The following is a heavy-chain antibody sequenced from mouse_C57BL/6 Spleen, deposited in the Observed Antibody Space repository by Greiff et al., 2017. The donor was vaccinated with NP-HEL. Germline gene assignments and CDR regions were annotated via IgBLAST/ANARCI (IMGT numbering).Heavy chain of an antibody. CDR1: GFTFSSYA. V-gene: IGHV5-4*01. D-gene: IGHD1-1*01. CDR3: ERDYYGSSVDY. CDR2: ISDGGSYT. Sequence: EVQVVESGGGLVKPGGSLKLSCAASGFTFSSYAMSWVRQTPEKRLEWVATISDGGSYTYYPDNVKGRFTISRDNAKNNLYMQISHLKSEDTAMYYCERDYYGSSVDYWGQGTTLTVSS. J-gene: IGHJ2*01.